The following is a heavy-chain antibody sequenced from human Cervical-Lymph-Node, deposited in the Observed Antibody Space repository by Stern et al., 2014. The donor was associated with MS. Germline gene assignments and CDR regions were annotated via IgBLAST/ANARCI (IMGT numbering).Heavy chain of an antibody. CDR3: ARQTTAWASDV. V-gene: IGHV5-51*01. CDR2: IYPGDSET. Sequence: QLVQSGAELIRPGESLKISCKGSGFTFSIYWIAWVRQMPGKGLEWMGIIYPGDSETRYSPSFQGQVTMSADKSTSTAYLQWSSLNASDTAMYFCARQTTAWASDVWGQGTLVTVSS. J-gene: IGHJ4*02. CDR1: GFTFSIYW. D-gene: IGHD1-14*01.